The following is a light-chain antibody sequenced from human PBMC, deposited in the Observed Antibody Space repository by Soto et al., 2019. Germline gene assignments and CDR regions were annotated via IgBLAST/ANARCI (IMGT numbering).Light chain of an antibody. CDR3: QQFGGSPPIT. J-gene: IGKJ5*01. CDR1: QSISSNY. CDR2: GAS. Sequence: IVWAQSPGTLSLSPGERATLSCRASQSISSNYLAWYQQTPGQAPRLLIYGASHRATGIPDRFSGSGSGTDFTLTISRLEPEDFAVYYCQQFGGSPPITFGQGTRLEIK. V-gene: IGKV3-20*01.